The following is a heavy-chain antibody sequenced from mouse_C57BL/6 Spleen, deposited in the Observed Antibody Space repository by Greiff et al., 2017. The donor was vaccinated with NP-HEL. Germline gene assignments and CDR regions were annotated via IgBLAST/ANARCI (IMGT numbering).Heavy chain of an antibody. D-gene: IGHD2-1*01. Sequence: QVQLQQSGAELVKPGASVKMSCKASGYTFTSYWITWVKQRPGQGLEWIGDIYPGSGSTNYNEKFKSKATLTVDTSSSTAYMQLSSLTSEDSAVYYCARGIYPDYAMDYWGQGTSVTVSS. CDR2: IYPGSGST. CDR1: GYTFTSYW. CDR3: ARGIYPDYAMDY. V-gene: IGHV1-55*01. J-gene: IGHJ4*01.